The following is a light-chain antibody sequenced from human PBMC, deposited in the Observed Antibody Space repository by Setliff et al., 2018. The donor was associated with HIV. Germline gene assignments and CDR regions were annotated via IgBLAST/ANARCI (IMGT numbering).Light chain of an antibody. J-gene: IGLJ1*01. CDR2: QVT. CDR1: SIDIGNYNY. CDR3: SAYACSNNYGV. Sequence: QSVLTQPPSASGSPGQSVTISCTGASIDIGNYNYVSWYQHHPGKAPKLIIYQVTKRPSGVPDRFSGSKSANTASLTVSGLQAEAEADYYCSAYACSNNYGVFGTGTKV. V-gene: IGLV2-8*01.